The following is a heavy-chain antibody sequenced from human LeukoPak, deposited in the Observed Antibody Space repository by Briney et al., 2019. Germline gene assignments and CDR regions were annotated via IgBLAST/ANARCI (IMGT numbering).Heavy chain of an antibody. CDR3: ASKLTTGY. V-gene: IGHV3-15*01. J-gene: IGHJ4*02. CDR2: IKRKTDGGTI. CDR1: GFTFNNAW. Sequence: GGSLRLSCATSGFTFNNAWMSWVRQAPGKGLEWVGRIKRKTDGGTIDYAAPVKGRFSISRDDSKNTLYLQMNSLRAEDTAVYYCASKLTTGYWGQGTLVTVSS. D-gene: IGHD4-17*01.